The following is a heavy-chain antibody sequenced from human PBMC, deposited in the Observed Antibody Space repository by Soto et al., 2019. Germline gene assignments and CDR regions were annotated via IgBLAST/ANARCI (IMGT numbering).Heavy chain of an antibody. V-gene: IGHV3-48*01. Sequence: GGSLRLSCAASGFTFSSYSMNWVRQAPGKGLEWVSYISSSSSTIYYADSVKGRFTISRDNAKNSLYLQMNSLRAEDTAVYYCARDTLLESFDYWGQGTLVTVSS. D-gene: IGHD2-15*01. J-gene: IGHJ4*02. CDR1: GFTFSSYS. CDR3: ARDTLLESFDY. CDR2: ISSSSSTI.